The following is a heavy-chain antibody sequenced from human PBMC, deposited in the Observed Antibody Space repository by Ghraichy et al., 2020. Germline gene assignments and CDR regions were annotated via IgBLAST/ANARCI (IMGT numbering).Heavy chain of an antibody. CDR2: ISSSSSTI. D-gene: IGHD5-18*01. J-gene: IGHJ5*02. CDR3: ARDVGSLYSYGYNWFDP. Sequence: GGSLRLSCAASGFTFSSYSMNWVRQAPGKGLEWVSYISSSSSTIYYADSVKGRFTISRDNAKNSLYLQMNSLRDEDTAVYYCARDVGSLYSYGYNWFDPWGQGTLVTVSS. CDR1: GFTFSSYS. V-gene: IGHV3-48*02.